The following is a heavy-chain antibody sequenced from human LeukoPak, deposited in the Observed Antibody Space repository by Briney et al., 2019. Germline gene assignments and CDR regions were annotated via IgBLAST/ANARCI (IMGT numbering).Heavy chain of an antibody. CDR3: ARGHFVLTVYAVFDY. Sequence: SETLSLTCAVYGGSFSGYYWSWIRQPPGKGLEWIGEINHSGSTNYNPSLKSRVTISVDTSKNQFSPKLSSVTAADTAVYYCARGHFVLTVYAVFDYWGQGTLVTVSS. CDR2: INHSGST. CDR1: GGSFSGYY. J-gene: IGHJ4*02. V-gene: IGHV4-34*01. D-gene: IGHD2-8*01.